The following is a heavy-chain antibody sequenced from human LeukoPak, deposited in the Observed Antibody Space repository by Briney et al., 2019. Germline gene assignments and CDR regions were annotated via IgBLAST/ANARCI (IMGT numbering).Heavy chain of an antibody. CDR2: IKQDGSEK. V-gene: IGHV3-7*01. J-gene: IGHJ3*02. CDR1: GFTFSSYW. Sequence: PGGSLRLSCAASGFTFSSYWMSWVRQAPGKGLEWVANIKQDGSEKYYVDSVKGRFTISRDNSKNTLYLQMNSLRAEDTAVYYCAKDSDIVVVPAAISSGDAFDIWGQGTMVTVSS. CDR3: AKDSDIVVVPAAISSGDAFDI. D-gene: IGHD2-2*01.